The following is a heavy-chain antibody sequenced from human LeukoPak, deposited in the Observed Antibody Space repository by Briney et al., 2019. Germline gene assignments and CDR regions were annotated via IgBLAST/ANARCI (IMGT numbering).Heavy chain of an antibody. Sequence: SETLSLTCTVSGGSISSYYWSWIRQPAGKGLEWIGRIYTSGSTNYNPSLKSRVTMSVDTSKNQFSLKLSSVTAADTAVYYCARVRGAMGSHFGELSHWFDPWGQGTLVTVSS. CDR2: IYTSGST. J-gene: IGHJ5*02. V-gene: IGHV4-4*07. D-gene: IGHD3-10*01. CDR3: ARVRGAMGSHFGELSHWFDP. CDR1: GGSISSYY.